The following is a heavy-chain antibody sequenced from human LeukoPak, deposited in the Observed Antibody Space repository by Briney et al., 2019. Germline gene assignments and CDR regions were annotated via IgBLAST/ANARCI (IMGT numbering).Heavy chain of an antibody. CDR3: AKEGSSSWWNYYYYGMDV. D-gene: IGHD6-13*01. V-gene: IGHV3-53*05. CDR2: IYSGGDT. J-gene: IGHJ6*02. Sequence: GGSLRLSRAASGSAVNDNYMGWVRQAPGKGLDWVSLIYSGGDTYYADAVKGRFTISRDNSKNTLYLQMNSLRAEDTAVYYCAKEGSSSWWNYYYYGMDVWGQGTTVTVSS. CDR1: GSAVNDNY.